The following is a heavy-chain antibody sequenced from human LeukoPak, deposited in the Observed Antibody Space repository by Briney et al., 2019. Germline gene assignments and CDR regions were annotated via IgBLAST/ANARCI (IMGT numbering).Heavy chain of an antibody. CDR1: GCTVSRNY. Sequence: GGALRLSFPASGCTVSRNYRSGVRQAPGKGLDGVSVIFTSGGTDYADSVRGGCTISSDNSKNPLYLQMNNLKVEDTAVYYCARGPSLRLAGNAFDYWGQGTLVSVSS. J-gene: IGHJ4*02. CDR3: ARGPSLRLAGNAFDY. D-gene: IGHD1-1*01. V-gene: IGHV3-53*01. CDR2: IFTSGGT.